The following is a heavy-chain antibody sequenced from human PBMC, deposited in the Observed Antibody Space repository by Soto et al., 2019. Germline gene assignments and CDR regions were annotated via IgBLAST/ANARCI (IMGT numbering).Heavy chain of an antibody. CDR1: GGTFSSYT. J-gene: IGHJ6*02. CDR2: IIPILGIA. CDR3: ARERGSSVWYSLHGMDV. V-gene: IGHV1-69*04. Sequence: SVKVSCKASGGTFSSYTISWVRQAPGQGLEWMGRIIPILGIANYAQKFQGRVTITADKSTSTAYMELSSLRSEDTAVYYCARERGSSVWYSLHGMDVWGQGTTVTVSS. D-gene: IGHD6-19*01.